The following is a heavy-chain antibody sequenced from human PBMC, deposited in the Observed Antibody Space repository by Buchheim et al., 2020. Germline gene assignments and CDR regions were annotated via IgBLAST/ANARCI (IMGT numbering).Heavy chain of an antibody. V-gene: IGHV4-34*01. CDR3: ARASNYYGSGSYSY. CDR2: INHSGST. Sequence: QVQLQQWGAGLLKPSETLSLTCAVYGGSFSGYYWSWIRQPPGKGLEWIGEINHSGSTNYNPSLKSRVTISVDTSKNQFSLKLSSVTAADTAVYNCARASNYYGSGSYSYWGQGTL. J-gene: IGHJ4*02. D-gene: IGHD3-10*01. CDR1: GGSFSGYY.